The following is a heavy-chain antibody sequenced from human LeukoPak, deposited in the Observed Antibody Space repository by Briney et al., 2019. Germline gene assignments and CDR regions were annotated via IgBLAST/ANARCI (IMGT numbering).Heavy chain of an antibody. V-gene: IGHV3-23*01. CDR3: AKHAGATSYYYYMDV. CDR2: ISGSGGGT. Sequence: GGSLRLSCAASGFTFSSYAMSWVRQAPGKGVEWVSAISGSGGGTYYADPVKGRFTISRDNPKSTLYLQMNSLRAEDTAVYYCAKHAGATSYYYYMDVWGKGTTVTVSS. D-gene: IGHD1-26*01. CDR1: GFTFSSYA. J-gene: IGHJ6*03.